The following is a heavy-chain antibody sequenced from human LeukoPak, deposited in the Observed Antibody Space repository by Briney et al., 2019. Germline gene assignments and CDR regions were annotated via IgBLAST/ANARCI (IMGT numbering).Heavy chain of an antibody. CDR3: ARVSYGEAPFDY. D-gene: IGHD4-17*01. V-gene: IGHV1-69*05. CDR2: IIPIFGTA. J-gene: IGHJ4*02. CDR1: GGTFSSYA. Sequence: GASVKVSCKASGGTFSSYAISWVRQAPGQGLEWMGGIIPIFGTANYAQKFQGRVTITTDESTSTAYMELRSLRSDDTAVYYCARVSYGEAPFDYWGQGTLVTVSS.